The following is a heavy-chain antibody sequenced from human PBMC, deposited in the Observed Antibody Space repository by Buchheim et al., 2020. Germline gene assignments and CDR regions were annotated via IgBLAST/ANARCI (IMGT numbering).Heavy chain of an antibody. V-gene: IGHV3-33*01. Sequence: QVQLVESGGGVVQPGRSLRLSCAASGFTFSSYGMHWVRQAPGKGLEWVAVTWYDGSNKYYADSVKGRFTISRDNSKNTLYLQMNSLRAEDTAVYYCARGGDIVVVPAANPEDYFDYWGQGTL. CDR3: ARGGDIVVVPAANPEDYFDY. J-gene: IGHJ4*02. CDR1: GFTFSSYG. CDR2: TWYDGSNK. D-gene: IGHD2-2*01.